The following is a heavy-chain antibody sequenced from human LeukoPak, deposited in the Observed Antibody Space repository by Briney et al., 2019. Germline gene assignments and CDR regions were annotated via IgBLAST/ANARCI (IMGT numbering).Heavy chain of an antibody. D-gene: IGHD2-15*01. J-gene: IGHJ5*02. V-gene: IGHV3-30*04. CDR3: ARISAALGYCSRGSCYPDNWFDP. CDR1: GFTFSSYA. CDR2: ISYDRSNK. Sequence: GRSLRLSCAASGFTFSSYAMHWVRQAPGKGLEWVAVISYDRSNKYYADSVKGRFTISRDNSKNTLYLQMNSLRAEDTAVYYCARISAALGYCSRGSCYPDNWFDPWGQGTLVTVSS.